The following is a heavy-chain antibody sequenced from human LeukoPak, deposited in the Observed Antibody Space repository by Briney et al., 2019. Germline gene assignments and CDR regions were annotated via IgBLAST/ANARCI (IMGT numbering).Heavy chain of an antibody. D-gene: IGHD4-23*01. CDR1: GGSISSSSYY. Sequence: SETLSLTCTVSGGSISSSSYYWSWIRQPPGKGLEWIGYIYYSGSTNYNPSLKSRVTISVDTSKNQFSLKLSSVTAADTAVYYCARGGTTVVRELDYWGQGTLVTVSS. V-gene: IGHV4-61*01. J-gene: IGHJ4*02. CDR3: ARGGTTVVRELDY. CDR2: IYYSGST.